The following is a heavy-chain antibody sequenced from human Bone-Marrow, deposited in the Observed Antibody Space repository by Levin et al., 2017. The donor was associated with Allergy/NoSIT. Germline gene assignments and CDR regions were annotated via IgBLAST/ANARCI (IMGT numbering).Heavy chain of an antibody. J-gene: IGHJ6*02. V-gene: IGHV1-69*01. CDR1: GGPFGNYA. CDR3: AREISSSRPSCSFMDV. D-gene: IGHD6-6*01. CDR2: IIPMFGTA. Sequence: PGESLKISCKASGGPFGNYAIFWVRQAPGQGLEWMGGIIPMFGTADYAQKFQGRVTITADESTSTAYMELSSLRSDDTAVYYCAREISSSRPSCSFMDVWGQGTTVTVSS.